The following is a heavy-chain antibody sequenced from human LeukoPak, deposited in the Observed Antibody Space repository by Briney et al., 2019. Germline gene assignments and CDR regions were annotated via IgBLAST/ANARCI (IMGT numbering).Heavy chain of an antibody. V-gene: IGHV1-8*02. D-gene: IGHD6-19*01. J-gene: IGHJ4*02. CDR3: AFSSGWLTIPDY. Sequence: ASVKVSCKASGYTFTSYGISWVRQAPGQGLEWMGWMNPNSGNTGYAQKFQGRVTMTRNTSISTAYMELSSLRSEDTAVYYCAFSSGWLTIPDYWGQGTLVTVSS. CDR2: MNPNSGNT. CDR1: GYTFTSYG.